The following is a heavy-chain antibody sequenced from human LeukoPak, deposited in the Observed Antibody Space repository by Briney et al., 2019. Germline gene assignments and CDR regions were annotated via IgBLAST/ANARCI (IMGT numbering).Heavy chain of an antibody. J-gene: IGHJ4*02. CDR2: IRYDGSNK. Sequence: PGGSLRLSCAASGFAASGFTFSTFGMHWVRQAPGKGLEWVAFIRYDGSNKYYADSVKGRFTISRDDSKNTLYLQMNSLTIDDTAVYYCAREIPRPNFFDYWGQGTQVTVSS. D-gene: IGHD6-6*01. V-gene: IGHV3-30*02. CDR3: AREIPRPNFFDY. CDR1: GFTFSTFG.